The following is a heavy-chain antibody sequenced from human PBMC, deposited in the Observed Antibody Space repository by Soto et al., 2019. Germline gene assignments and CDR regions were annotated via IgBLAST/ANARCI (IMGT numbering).Heavy chain of an antibody. CDR2: IYYSGSI. CDR3: AGVKAGVVY. V-gene: IGHV4-30-4*01. CDR1: GGSISSGDYF. J-gene: IGHJ4*01. Sequence: QVQLQESGPGLVKPSQTLSLTYTVSGGSISSGDYFWSWIRQPPGKGLEWIGYIYYSGSIYYNPSRESRVPISVATSKTRFAPELSSATAADRAVYYCAGVKAGVVYWGHGTLVAVFS. D-gene: IGHD6-13*01.